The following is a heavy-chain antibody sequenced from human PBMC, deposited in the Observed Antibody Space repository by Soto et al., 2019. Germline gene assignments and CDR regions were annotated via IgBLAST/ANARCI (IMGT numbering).Heavy chain of an antibody. CDR3: AADPYCGGDCYFDY. J-gene: IGHJ4*02. D-gene: IGHD2-21*02. CDR2: IVVGSGNT. CDR1: GFTFFTSA. Sequence: GASVKVSFKSSGFTFFTSAIQWGRRARGQRLEWMGWIVVGSGNTNYAQKFQERVTITRDMSTNTAYMELTSLRSEDTAVYYCAADPYCGGDCYFDYWGQGTMVTVSS. V-gene: IGHV1-58*02.